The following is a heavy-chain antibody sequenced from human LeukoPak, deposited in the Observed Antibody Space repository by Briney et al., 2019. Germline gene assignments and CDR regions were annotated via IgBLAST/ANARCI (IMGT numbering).Heavy chain of an antibody. CDR2: IYTSGST. J-gene: IGHJ5*02. D-gene: IGHD6-13*01. Sequence: SETLSLTCTVSGGSISSYYWSWIRQPAGKGLEWIGRIYTSGSTNYNPSLKSRVTISVDKSKNQFSLKLSSVTAADTAVYYCARVDGPYSIAAAATWGQGTLVTVSS. CDR1: GGSISSYY. V-gene: IGHV4-4*07. CDR3: ARVDGPYSIAAAAT.